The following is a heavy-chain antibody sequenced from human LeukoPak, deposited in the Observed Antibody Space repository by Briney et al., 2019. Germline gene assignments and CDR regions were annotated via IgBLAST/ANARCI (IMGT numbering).Heavy chain of an antibody. CDR1: GYTLTELS. CDR3: ATDQNPYGSGSCMDV. D-gene: IGHD3-10*01. J-gene: IGHJ6*03. Sequence: ASVKVSCKVSGYTLTELSMHWVRQAPGKGLEGMGGFDPEDGETIYAQKFQGRVTMTEDTSTDTAYMELSSLRSEDTAVYYCATDQNPYGSGSCMDVWGKGTTVTISS. V-gene: IGHV1-24*01. CDR2: FDPEDGET.